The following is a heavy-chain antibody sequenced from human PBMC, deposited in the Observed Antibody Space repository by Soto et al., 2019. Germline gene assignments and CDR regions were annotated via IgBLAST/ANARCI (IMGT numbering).Heavy chain of an antibody. J-gene: IGHJ4*02. CDR1: GFNFNNNG. CDR3: AREDSIIIPGLSDF. CDR2: VSKSDYT. D-gene: IGHD2-2*01. V-gene: IGHV3-21*01. Sequence: PGGSLRLSCAVSGFNFNNNGINWVSQAPGKGMQRVSSVSKSDYTYCSYSVKCRFTISTDNGKHSVPLQNNTLRAQDTAVYYWAREDSIIIPGLSDFWGQRTMVIVSS.